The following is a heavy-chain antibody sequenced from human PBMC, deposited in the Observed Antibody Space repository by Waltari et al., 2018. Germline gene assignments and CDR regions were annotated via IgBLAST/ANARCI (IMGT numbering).Heavy chain of an antibody. CDR1: GGSISSGSYY. D-gene: IGHD4-17*01. V-gene: IGHV4-61*09. Sequence: QVQLQESGPGLVKPSQTLSLTCTVSGGSISSGSYYWSWIRQPAGKGLEWIGYIYTSGSTNYNPPLKSRVTISVDTSKNQFSLMLSSVTAADTAVYYCARATTVTTSFDYWGQGTLVTVSS. CDR2: IYTSGST. J-gene: IGHJ4*02. CDR3: ARATTVTTSFDY.